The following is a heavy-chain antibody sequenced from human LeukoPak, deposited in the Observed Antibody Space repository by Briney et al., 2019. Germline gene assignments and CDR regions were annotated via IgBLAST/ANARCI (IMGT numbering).Heavy chain of an antibody. CDR2: IKQDGDEK. CDR1: GFTISNYW. Sequence: GGSLRLSCTTSGFTISNYWMSWVRQAPGKGLEWVANIKQDGDEKYYLDYVKGRFTISRDNAKNSLYLQMNSLRAEDTAIYYCARAPIVVVPTWRPTYFDYWGQGTLVTVSS. V-gene: IGHV3-7*01. J-gene: IGHJ4*02. D-gene: IGHD2-2*01. CDR3: ARAPIVVVPTWRPTYFDY.